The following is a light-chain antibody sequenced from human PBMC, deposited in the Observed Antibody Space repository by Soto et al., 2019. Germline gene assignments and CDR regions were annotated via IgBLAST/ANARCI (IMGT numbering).Light chain of an antibody. CDR2: GPS. V-gene: IGKV3-20*01. J-gene: IGKJ2*01. CDR3: QQYGSSPYT. CDR1: QSVTSSY. Sequence: EIVLTQSPGTLSLSPGERATLSCRASQSVTSSYLAGYQRKPGQAPGLLIYGPSSRATGIPDRFSGSGSGTDFTLTISRLEPEDFAVYYCQQYGSSPYTFGQGTKLEIK.